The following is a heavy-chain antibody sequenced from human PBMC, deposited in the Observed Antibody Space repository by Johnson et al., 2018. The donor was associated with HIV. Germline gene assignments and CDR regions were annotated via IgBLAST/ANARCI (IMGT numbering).Heavy chain of an antibody. CDR3: ASFPTGRFTIFGVTQGAFDI. D-gene: IGHD3-3*01. J-gene: IGHJ3*02. V-gene: IGHV3-30-3*01. CDR2: ISYDGSNK. CDR1: GFTFSSYA. Sequence: VQLVESGGGLVQPGGSLRLSCAASGFTFSSYAMHWVRQAPGKGLEWVAVISYDGSNKYYADSVKGRFTISRDNSKNTLYLQINSLRAEDTAVYYCASFPTGRFTIFGVTQGAFDIWGQGTMVTVSS.